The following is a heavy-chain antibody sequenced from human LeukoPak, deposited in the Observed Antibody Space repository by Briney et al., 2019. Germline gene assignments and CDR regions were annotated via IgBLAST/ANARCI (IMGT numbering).Heavy chain of an antibody. Sequence: GGSLRLSCAASGFTFDDYAMHWVRQAPGKGLEWVSLISWDGGSTYYADSVKGRFTISRDNSKNSLYLQMNSLRAEDTAVYYCARDLFRGVILSWGQGTLVTVSS. CDR3: ARDLFRGVILS. CDR1: GFTFDDYA. D-gene: IGHD3-10*01. J-gene: IGHJ5*02. CDR2: ISWDGGST. V-gene: IGHV3-43D*03.